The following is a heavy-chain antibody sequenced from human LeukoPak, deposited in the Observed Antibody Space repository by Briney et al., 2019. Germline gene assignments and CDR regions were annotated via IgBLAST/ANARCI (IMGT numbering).Heavy chain of an antibody. D-gene: IGHD3-3*01. V-gene: IGHV4-59*01. CDR1: GGSISSYY. Sequence: TASETLSLTCTVSGGSISSYYWSWIRQPPGKGLEWIGYIYYSGSTNYNPSLKSRVTISVDTSKNQFSLKLSSVTAADTAVYYCARIKSDYDFWSPATGYAFGIWGQGTMVTVSS. CDR3: ARIKSDYDFWSPATGYAFGI. CDR2: IYYSGST. J-gene: IGHJ3*02.